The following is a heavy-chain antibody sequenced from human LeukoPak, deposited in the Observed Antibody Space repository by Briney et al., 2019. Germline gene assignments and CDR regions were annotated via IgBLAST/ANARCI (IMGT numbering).Heavy chain of an antibody. Sequence: GASVKVSCKASGYTFTSSDINWVRQATGQGPEWMGWINPKSGRTGYAKKFQARVSMTMNTSISTAYMEVSSLRFEDTAVYYCARGRSGLAAAGTYDYWGQGTLITVSS. J-gene: IGHJ4*02. V-gene: IGHV1-8*01. CDR3: ARGRSGLAAAGTYDY. D-gene: IGHD6-13*01. CDR1: GYTFTSSD. CDR2: INPKSGRT.